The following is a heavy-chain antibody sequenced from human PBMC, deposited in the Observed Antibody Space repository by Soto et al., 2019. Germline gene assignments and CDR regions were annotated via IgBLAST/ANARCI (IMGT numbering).Heavy chain of an antibody. CDR3: ARGQEVGAHFFDS. J-gene: IGHJ4*02. CDR2: IGTAGDT. V-gene: IGHV3-13*01. D-gene: IGHD2-15*01. Sequence: GWSLRLSCEASGFTFSGFDMHWVRQPTGKGLEWVSTIGTAGDTYYAVSVKGRFTIPRDNAKNSLSLQMNSLRAGDTAVYFCARGQEVGAHFFDSWGQGT. CDR1: GFTFSGFD.